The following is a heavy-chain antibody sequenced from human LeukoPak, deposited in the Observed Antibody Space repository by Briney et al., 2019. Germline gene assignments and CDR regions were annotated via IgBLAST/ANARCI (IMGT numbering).Heavy chain of an antibody. CDR3: ARDQYDTWSRRGNFDS. D-gene: IGHD3/OR15-3a*01. Sequence: GGSLRLSCVASGFSFGKYWMSWVRQAPGKGPEWVANIKLDGSEKNYVDSVKGRFTISRDNTKNSLYLQMNSLRAEDTAVLYCARDQYDTWSRRGNFDSWGQGTLVIVSS. CDR1: GFSFGKYW. J-gene: IGHJ4*02. V-gene: IGHV3-7*03. CDR2: IKLDGSEK.